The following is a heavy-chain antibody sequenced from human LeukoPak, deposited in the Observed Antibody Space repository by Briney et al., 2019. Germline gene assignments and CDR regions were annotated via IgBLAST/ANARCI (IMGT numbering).Heavy chain of an antibody. CDR2: IYYSGST. J-gene: IGHJ4*02. Sequence: PSETLSLTCTVSGGSISSYYWSWIRQPPGKGLEWIGYIYYSGSTNYNPSLKSRVTIPVDTSKNQFSLKLSSVTAADTAVYYCARAHYDILTVDYWGQGTLVTVSS. CDR1: GGSISSYY. CDR3: ARAHYDILTVDY. D-gene: IGHD3-9*01. V-gene: IGHV4-59*01.